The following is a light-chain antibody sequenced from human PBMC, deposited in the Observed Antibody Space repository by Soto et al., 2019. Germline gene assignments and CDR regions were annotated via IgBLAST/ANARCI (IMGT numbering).Light chain of an antibody. CDR1: ASNIGGYKL. CDR2: EGV. V-gene: IGLV2-23*01. J-gene: IGLJ1*01. Sequence: QSALTQPSSVSGSPGQSITITCTGSASNIGGYKLVSWYQHHAGKAPKVIIYEGVKRPSGVSNRFSGFKSGTTASLTISGLQAEEEADYYCCSYVGATTYVVGSGTKRTVL. CDR3: CSYVGATTYV.